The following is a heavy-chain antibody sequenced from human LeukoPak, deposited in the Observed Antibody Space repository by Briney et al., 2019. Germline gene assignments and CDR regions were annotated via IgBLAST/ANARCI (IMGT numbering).Heavy chain of an antibody. D-gene: IGHD3-10*01. CDR2: IYYSGTA. V-gene: IGHV4-39*01. Sequence: SETLSLTCAVYGGSFSGYYWAWIRQPPGKGLEWIGSIYYSGTAYYNPSLKSRVTISVDTSKNQFSLKLSSVTAADTAVYYCARRIGVTMVRRFDPWGQGTLVTVSS. CDR1: GGSFSGYY. CDR3: ARRIGVTMVRRFDP. J-gene: IGHJ5*02.